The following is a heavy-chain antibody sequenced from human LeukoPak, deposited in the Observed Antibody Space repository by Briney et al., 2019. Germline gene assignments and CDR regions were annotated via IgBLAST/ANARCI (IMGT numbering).Heavy chain of an antibody. CDR3: ARDREDIVVVPAAHKHYYYYYMDV. V-gene: IGHV4-4*07. Sequence: PSETLSLTCTVSGGSTSSYYWSWIRQPAGKGLEWIGRIYTSGSTNYNPSLKSRVTMSVDTSKNQFSLKLSSVTAADTAVYYCARDREDIVVVPAAHKHYYYYYMDVWGKGTTVTVSS. J-gene: IGHJ6*03. CDR1: GGSTSSYY. D-gene: IGHD2-2*01. CDR2: IYTSGST.